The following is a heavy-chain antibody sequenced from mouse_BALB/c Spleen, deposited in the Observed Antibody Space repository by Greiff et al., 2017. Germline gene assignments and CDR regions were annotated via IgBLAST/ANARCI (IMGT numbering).Heavy chain of an antibody. D-gene: IGHD6-5*01. CDR3: ARKILSYYFDY. CDR2: IFPGTGTT. Sequence: VQLQQSGAELVKPGASVKLSCKTSGYTFTSYWIQWVKQRPGQGLGWIGEIFPGTGTTYYNEKFKGKATLTIDTSSSTAYMQLSSLTSEDSAVYFCARKILSYYFDYWGQGTTLTVSS. CDR1: GYTFTSYW. J-gene: IGHJ2*01. V-gene: IGHV1S132*01.